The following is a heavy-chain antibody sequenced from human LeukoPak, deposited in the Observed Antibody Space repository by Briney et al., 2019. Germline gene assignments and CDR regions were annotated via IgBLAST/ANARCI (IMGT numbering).Heavy chain of an antibody. CDR3: ARSKAVAGIVSDYYYYAMDV. CDR2: IYYSGSP. D-gene: IGHD6-19*01. Sequence: SETLSLTCTVSGVSISAYYWSGIRQPPGKGLEWIGYIYYSGSPNYNPSLKSRITISIHTSKKHFSLKLSSVTAADTAVYYCARSKAVAGIVSDYYYYAMDVWGQGTTVTVSS. J-gene: IGHJ6*02. CDR1: GVSISAYY. V-gene: IGHV4-59*08.